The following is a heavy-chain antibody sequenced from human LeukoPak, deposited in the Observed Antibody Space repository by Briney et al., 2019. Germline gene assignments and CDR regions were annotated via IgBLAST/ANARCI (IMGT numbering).Heavy chain of an antibody. CDR1: GDSISSSDYY. D-gene: IGHD2-15*01. V-gene: IGHV4-39*07. Sequence: PSETLSLTCSVSGDSISSSDYYWGWTRQPPGKGLEWIGNIYHSGSTYYNPSLKRRVTISVDTSKNKISLKLGTVTAADTAMYYCARSGIVGIDKNWFDPWGQGTLVTASS. CDR2: IYHSGST. J-gene: IGHJ5*02. CDR3: ARSGIVGIDKNWFDP.